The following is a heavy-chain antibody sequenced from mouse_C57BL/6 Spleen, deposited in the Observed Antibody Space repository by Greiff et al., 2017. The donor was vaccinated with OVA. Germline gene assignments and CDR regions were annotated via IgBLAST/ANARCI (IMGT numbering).Heavy chain of an antibody. V-gene: IGHV6-6*01. CDR3: TRRDGQYYYAMDY. J-gene: IGHJ4*01. CDR2: IRNKANNHAT. Sequence: EVKLVESGGGLVQPGGSMKLSCAASGFTFSDAWMDWVRQSPEKGLEWVAEIRNKANNHATYYAESVKGRFTISRDDSKSSVYLQMNSLRAEDTGIYYCTRRDGQYYYAMDYWGQGTSVTVSS. D-gene: IGHD2-3*01. CDR1: GFTFSDAW.